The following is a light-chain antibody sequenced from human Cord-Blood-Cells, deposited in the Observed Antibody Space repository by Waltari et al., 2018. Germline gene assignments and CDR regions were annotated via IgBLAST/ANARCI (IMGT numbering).Light chain of an antibody. CDR1: SSNTGRNY. V-gene: IGLV1-47*01. CDR3: AAWDDSLSGYV. Sequence: QSVLTQPPSASGPPGQRVNISCSGRSSNTGRNYVYWYQQLPGTAPKLLIYRNNPRPSGVPDRFSGSKSGTSASLAISGLRSEDEADYYCAAWDDSLSGYVFGTGTKVTVL. J-gene: IGLJ1*01. CDR2: RNN.